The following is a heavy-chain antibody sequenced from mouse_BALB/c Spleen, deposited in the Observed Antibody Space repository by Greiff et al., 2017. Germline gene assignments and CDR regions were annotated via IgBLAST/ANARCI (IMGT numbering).Heavy chain of an antibody. CDR1: GFTFTDYY. V-gene: IGHV7-3*02. D-gene: IGHD2-1*01. Sequence: DVKLVESGGGLVQPGGSLRLSCATSGFTFTDYYLSWVRQPPGKALEWLGFIRNKANGYTTEYSASVKGRFTISRDTSQSILYLQMNTLRAEDSAAYYCAKESRAGIYYDNYDAMDYWGQGTSVTVSS. CDR3: AKESRAGIYYDNYDAMDY. CDR2: IRNKANGYTT. J-gene: IGHJ4*01.